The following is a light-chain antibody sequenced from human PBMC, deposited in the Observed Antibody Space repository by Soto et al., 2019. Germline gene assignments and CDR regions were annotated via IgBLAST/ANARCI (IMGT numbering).Light chain of an antibody. CDR3: LQDYGDSWT. CDR2: AAT. CDR1: QAISRY. J-gene: IGKJ1*01. V-gene: IGKV1-9*01. Sequence: QLTQSPSSLSASIGDRVIVTCRATQAISRYLAWYQQKPGAAPKLLIYAATTLQRGVPSRFSGSRSGTGFTLTISSLQPEDFASYYCLQDYGDSWTFGQGTKVDIK.